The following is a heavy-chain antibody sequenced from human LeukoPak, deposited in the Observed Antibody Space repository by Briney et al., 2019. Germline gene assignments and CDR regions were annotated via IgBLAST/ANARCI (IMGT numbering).Heavy chain of an antibody. CDR2: INPSGGST. Sequence: ASVKVSCKASGYTFTSYYMHWVRQAPGQGLEWMGIINPSGGSTSYAQKFQGRVTMARDTSTSTVYMELSSLRSEDTAVYYCARVELDDFWSGYYFDYWGQGTLVTVSS. J-gene: IGHJ4*02. D-gene: IGHD3-3*01. CDR3: ARVELDDFWSGYYFDY. CDR1: GYTFTSYY. V-gene: IGHV1-46*01.